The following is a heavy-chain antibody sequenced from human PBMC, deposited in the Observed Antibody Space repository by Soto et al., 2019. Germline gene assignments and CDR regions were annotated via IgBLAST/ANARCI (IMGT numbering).Heavy chain of an antibody. CDR2: IQYRGST. CDR1: DDSITSGAYY. D-gene: IGHD2-15*01. Sequence: PSETLSLTCTVSDDSITSGAYYWGLIRQPPGKGLEWIGTIQYRGSTYYNPSLKSRVTISVDTSKNQFSLKLSSVTAADTAVYYCARGYCSGGSCYYALSQYYYYYYMDVWGKGTTVTVSS. CDR3: ARGYCSGGSCYYALSQYYYYYYMDV. V-gene: IGHV4-39*07. J-gene: IGHJ6*03.